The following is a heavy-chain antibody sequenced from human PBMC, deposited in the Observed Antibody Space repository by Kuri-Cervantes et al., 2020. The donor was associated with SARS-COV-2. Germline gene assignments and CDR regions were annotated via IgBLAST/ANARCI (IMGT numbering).Heavy chain of an antibody. CDR3: ARSPRLGYCSGGSCDWGSYYGTDV. V-gene: IGHV4-4*07. J-gene: IGHJ6*02. Sequence: SETLSLTCTVSGGSISSYYWSWIRQPAGKGLEWIGRIYTSGSTNYNPSLKSRVTMSVDTSKNQFSLKLSSVTAADTAVYYCARSPRLGYCSGGSCDWGSYYGTDVWGQGTTVTVSS. CDR2: IYTSGST. D-gene: IGHD2-15*01. CDR1: GGSISSYY.